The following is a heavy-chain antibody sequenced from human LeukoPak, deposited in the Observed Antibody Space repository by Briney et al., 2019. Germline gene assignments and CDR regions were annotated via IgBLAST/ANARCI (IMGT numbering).Heavy chain of an antibody. V-gene: IGHV3-23*01. D-gene: IGHD3-3*01. CDR1: GFTFSSHA. J-gene: IGHJ6*03. CDR3: AKGSGWGYFYYMDV. CDR2: ISAGGSST. Sequence: GGSLRLSCAASGFTFSSHAMSWVRQAPGKGLEWVSAISAGGSSTYYADSVKGRFTLSRDNSKNTLYLQMHSLTAEDTAVYYFAKGSGWGYFYYMDVWGKGSTVTVSS.